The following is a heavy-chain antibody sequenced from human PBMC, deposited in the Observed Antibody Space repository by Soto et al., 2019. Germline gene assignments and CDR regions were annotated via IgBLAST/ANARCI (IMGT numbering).Heavy chain of an antibody. CDR2: ISSSSSTI. J-gene: IGHJ4*02. CDR3: ATPITIFGVVSVAFDY. CDR1: GFTFSSYS. D-gene: IGHD3-3*01. Sequence: GGPLRLSCAASGFTFSSYSMNWVRQAPGKGLEWVSYISSSSSTIYYADSVKGRFTISRDNAKNSLYLQMNSLRAEDTAVYYCATPITIFGVVSVAFDYWGQGTLVTVSS. V-gene: IGHV3-48*01.